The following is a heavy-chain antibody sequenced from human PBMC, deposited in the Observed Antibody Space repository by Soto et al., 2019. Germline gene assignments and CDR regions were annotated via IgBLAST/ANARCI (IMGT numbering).Heavy chain of an antibody. V-gene: IGHV3-9*01. D-gene: IGHD6-19*01. CDR1: GFTFDDYA. CDR3: AKAFGYSSVGGAFDI. Sequence: PGGSLRLSCAASGFTFDDYAMHWVRQAPGKGLEWVSGISWNSGSIGYADSVKGRFTISRDNAKNSLYLQMNSLRAEDTALYYCAKAFGYSSVGGAFDIWGQGTMVTVSS. CDR2: ISWNSGSI. J-gene: IGHJ3*02.